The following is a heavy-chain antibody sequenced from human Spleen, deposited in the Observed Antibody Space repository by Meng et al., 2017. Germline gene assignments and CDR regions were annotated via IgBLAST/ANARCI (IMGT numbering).Heavy chain of an antibody. J-gene: IGHJ4*02. CDR1: GYNFTGYY. D-gene: IGHD6-19*01. Sequence: ASVKVSCKASGYNFTGYYVHWVRQAPGQGLQWMGWINPNSGDRNHVQKFQGRVTMTRDTSISTAYMELSRLTSDDTAIYYCARWVSSGSGSREYYFDYWGQGTLVTVSS. CDR2: INPNSGDR. CDR3: ARWVSSGSGSREYYFDY. V-gene: IGHV1-2*02.